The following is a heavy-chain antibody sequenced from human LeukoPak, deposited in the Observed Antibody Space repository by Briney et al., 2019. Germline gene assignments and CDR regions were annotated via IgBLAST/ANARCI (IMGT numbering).Heavy chain of an antibody. CDR2: INHSGST. CDR3: ARGGFLSSRWATAVDP. Sequence: SETLSLTCAVYGGSFSGYYWSWIRQPPGEGLEWIGEINHSGSTNYNPSLKSRVTISVDTSKNQFSLKLSSVTAADTAVYYCARGGFLSSRWATAVDPWGQGTLVTVSS. D-gene: IGHD6-13*01. V-gene: IGHV4-34*01. J-gene: IGHJ5*02. CDR1: GGSFSGYY.